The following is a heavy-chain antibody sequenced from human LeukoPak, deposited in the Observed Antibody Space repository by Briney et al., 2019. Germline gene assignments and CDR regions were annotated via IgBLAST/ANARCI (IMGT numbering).Heavy chain of an antibody. CDR1: GDSISSYF. CDR2: IHSSGST. V-gene: IGHV4-59*01. J-gene: IGHJ4*02. Sequence: SETLSLTCIVTGDSISSYFWSWIRQPPGEGLEWIGYIHSSGSTSYNPSLKSRVTISVDTSKNQFSLKLSSVIAADTAVYYCARYGSESTHEHFDYWGQGTLVTVSS. D-gene: IGHD3-10*01. CDR3: ARYGSESTHEHFDY.